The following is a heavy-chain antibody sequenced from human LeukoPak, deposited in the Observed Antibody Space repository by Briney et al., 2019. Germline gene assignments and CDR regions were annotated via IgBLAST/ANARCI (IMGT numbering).Heavy chain of an antibody. Sequence: GGSLRLSCRASGFTFSSYSMNWVRQAPGKGLEWVSSISSSSSYIYYADSVKGRFTISRDNAKNSLYLQMNSLRAEDTAVYYCAREGTAMVSSDYWGQGTLVTVSS. J-gene: IGHJ4*02. V-gene: IGHV3-21*01. CDR1: GFTFSSYS. CDR2: ISSSSSYI. D-gene: IGHD5-18*01. CDR3: AREGTAMVSSDY.